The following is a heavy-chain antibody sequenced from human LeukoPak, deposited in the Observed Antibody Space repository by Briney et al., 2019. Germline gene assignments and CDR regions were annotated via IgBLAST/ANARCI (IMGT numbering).Heavy chain of an antibody. V-gene: IGHV3-23*01. J-gene: IGHJ6*02. D-gene: IGHD6-13*01. CDR1: GFTFSSYA. CDR2: ISGSGGST. CDR3: AKDPSSSWFHYYYYGMDV. Sequence: PGGSLRLSCAASGFTFSSYAMSWVRQAPGKGLEWVSAISGSGGSTYYADSVKGRFTISRDNSKNTLYLQMNSLRAEDTAVYYCAKDPSSSWFHYYYYGMDVWGQGTTVTVSS.